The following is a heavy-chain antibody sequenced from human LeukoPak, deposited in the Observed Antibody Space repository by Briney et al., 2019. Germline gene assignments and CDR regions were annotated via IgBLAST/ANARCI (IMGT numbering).Heavy chain of an antibody. D-gene: IGHD5-18*01. V-gene: IGHV3-30*04. CDR1: GFTFSSYA. CDR2: ISYDGSNK. Sequence: GGSLTLPCAVSGFTFSSYAMHWVRQAPGKGLEWAADISYDGSNKYYAYSVKGRFTICRDNSKNALYLQMNSLRAEDTAVYYCARHTASRWIQLWSKGAFDYWGQGTLVTVSS. J-gene: IGHJ4*02. CDR3: ARHTASRWIQLWSKGAFDY.